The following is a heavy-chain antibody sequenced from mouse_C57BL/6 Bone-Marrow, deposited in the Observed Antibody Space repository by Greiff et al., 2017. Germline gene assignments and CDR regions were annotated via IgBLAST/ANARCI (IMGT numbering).Heavy chain of an antibody. CDR1: GYTFTDYY. V-gene: IGHV1-76*01. J-gene: IGHJ3*01. D-gene: IGHD2-2*01. Sequence: VQLQQSGAELVRPGASVKLSCKASGYTFTDYYINWVKQRPGQGLEWIARIYPGSGNTYYNEKFKGKATLTAEKSSSTAYMQLSSLTSEDSAVYFCARKGGLSGYDEFAYWGQGTLVTVSA. CDR2: IYPGSGNT. CDR3: ARKGGLSGYDEFAY.